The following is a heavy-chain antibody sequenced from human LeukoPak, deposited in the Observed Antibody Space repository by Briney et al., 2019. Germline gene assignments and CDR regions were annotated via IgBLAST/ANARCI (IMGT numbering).Heavy chain of an antibody. CDR3: ARGDQWLIHY. V-gene: IGHV3-43*02. J-gene: IGHJ4*02. Sequence: PGGSLRLSCAASGFTFHGHAMHWVRQVPGKGLEWVSLISGDGGSTYYADSVKGRFIISRDNSKNSLHLQMNSLTTEDTALYYCARGDQWLIHYWGQGTLVTVSS. D-gene: IGHD6-19*01. CDR1: GFTFHGHA. CDR2: ISGDGGST.